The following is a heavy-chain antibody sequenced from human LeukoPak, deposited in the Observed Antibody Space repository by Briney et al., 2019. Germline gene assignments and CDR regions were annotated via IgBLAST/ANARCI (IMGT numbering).Heavy chain of an antibody. J-gene: IGHJ4*02. D-gene: IGHD6-19*01. Sequence: GRSLRLSCAASGFTFSSYGMHWVRQAPGKGLEWVAVIWYDGSNKYYADSVKGRLTISRDNSKNTVYLQMNSLRAEDTAVYCCARDPRRSSQTGYFDYWGQGTLVTVSS. CDR3: ARDPRRSSQTGYFDY. CDR1: GFTFSSYG. CDR2: IWYDGSNK. V-gene: IGHV3-33*01.